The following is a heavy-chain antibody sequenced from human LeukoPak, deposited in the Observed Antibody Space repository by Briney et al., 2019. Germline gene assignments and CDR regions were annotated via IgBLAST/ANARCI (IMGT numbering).Heavy chain of an antibody. J-gene: IGHJ5*02. CDR3: GKDGGQYSSGPEFDP. Sequence: PGGSLRLSCAASGIVFSNTAMNWARQSPGRGLEWVSAISGGGERAFYADYVKGPFTISRDNSKNMVYLQMNSLRADDTAIYYCGKDGGQYSSGPEFDPRGQGALVTVSS. CDR1: GIVFSNTA. V-gene: IGHV3-23*01. D-gene: IGHD6-19*01. CDR2: ISGGGERA.